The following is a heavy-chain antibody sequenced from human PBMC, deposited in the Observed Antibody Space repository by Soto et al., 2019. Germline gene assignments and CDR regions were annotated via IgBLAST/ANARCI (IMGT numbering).Heavy chain of an antibody. J-gene: IGHJ3*02. CDR1: GFTCRSYD. D-gene: IGHD2-8*02. CDR2: ILVGGST. CDR3: AKATATGGGAFDI. Sequence: LRLSCAASGFTCRSYDMSWVRQAPGKGLEWVSTILVGGSTHYPDSVKGRFTISRDNSKNTVFLQMNSLTAGDTAVYYCAKATATGGGAFDICGQGTMVTV. V-gene: IGHV3-23*01.